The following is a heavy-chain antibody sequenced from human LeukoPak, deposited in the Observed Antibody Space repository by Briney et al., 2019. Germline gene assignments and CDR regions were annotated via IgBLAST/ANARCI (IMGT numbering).Heavy chain of an antibody. CDR3: ARDLSAGYCSGGSCGGWFDP. Sequence: PSETLSLTCAVSGGSISSSNWWSWVRPPPGKGLEWIGEIYHSGSTNYNPSLKSRVTISVDKSKNQFSLKLSSVTAADTAVYYCARDLSAGYCSGGSCGGWFDPWGQGTLVTVSS. CDR2: IYHSGST. J-gene: IGHJ5*02. V-gene: IGHV4-4*02. D-gene: IGHD2-15*01. CDR1: GGSISSSNW.